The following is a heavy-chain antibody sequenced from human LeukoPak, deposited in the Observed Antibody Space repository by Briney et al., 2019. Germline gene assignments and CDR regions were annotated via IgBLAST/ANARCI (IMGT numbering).Heavy chain of an antibody. CDR1: GFTFSSYA. CDR3: AKATAALAAEYFQH. J-gene: IGHJ1*01. D-gene: IGHD6-13*01. V-gene: IGHV3-23*01. CDR2: ISGSGGSA. Sequence: SGGSLRLSCAASGFTFSSYAMSWVRQAPGKGLEWVSAISGSGGSAYYADSVKGRFTISRDNSKNTLYLQMNSLRAEDTAVYYCAKATAALAAEYFQHWGQGTLVTVSS.